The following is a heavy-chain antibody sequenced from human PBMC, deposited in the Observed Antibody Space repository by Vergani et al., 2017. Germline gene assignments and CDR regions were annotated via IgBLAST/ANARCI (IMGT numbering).Heavy chain of an antibody. J-gene: IGHJ4*02. CDR3: ARGMGMFYY. CDR2: TKYRSKWYS. V-gene: IGHV6-1*01. D-gene: IGHD7-27*01. CDR1: GDSVSSNTAA. Sequence: QVQLQQSGPQLVKPSQTLSVTCAISGDSVSSNTAAWNWIRQSPSRGLEWLGRTKYRSKWYSDYAVSMKSRITISSDTDKNQFSLQVDSVTPEDTAVYYCARGMGMFYYWGRGTLVNVSS.